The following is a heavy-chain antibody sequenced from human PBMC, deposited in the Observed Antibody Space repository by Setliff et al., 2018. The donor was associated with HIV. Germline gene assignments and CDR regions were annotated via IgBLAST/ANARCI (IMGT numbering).Heavy chain of an antibody. Sequence: SVKVSCKASGGTFNINAVTWVRQAPGQGLEWVGAIIPLFGTANYAQKFQGRVTITIDTSASTAYMELSSLRSEDTAVYYCALFGSGSYAGGPERVFGYWGQGTLVTVSS. V-gene: IGHV1-69*05. D-gene: IGHD1-26*01. CDR1: GGTFNINA. CDR2: IIPLFGTA. CDR3: ALFGSGSYAGGPERVFGY. J-gene: IGHJ4*02.